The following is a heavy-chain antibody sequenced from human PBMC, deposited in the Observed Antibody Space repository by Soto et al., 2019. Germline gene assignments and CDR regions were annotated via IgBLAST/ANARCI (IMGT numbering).Heavy chain of an antibody. D-gene: IGHD3-3*01. CDR1: GGSISSYY. V-gene: IGHV4-59*08. Sequence: PSETLSLTCTVSGGSISSYYWSWIRQPPGKGLEWIGYIYYSGSTNYNPSLKSRVTISVDTSKNQFSLKLSSVTAADTAVYYCARQLGFWSGDRWDYFDYWGQGTLVTVSS. J-gene: IGHJ4*02. CDR2: IYYSGST. CDR3: ARQLGFWSGDRWDYFDY.